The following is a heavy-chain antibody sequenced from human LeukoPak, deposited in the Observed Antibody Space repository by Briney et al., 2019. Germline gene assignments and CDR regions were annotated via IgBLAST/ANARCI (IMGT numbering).Heavy chain of an antibody. D-gene: IGHD4-17*01. CDR3: AREPVPQDNGDTVNAYDL. CDR1: GGSLSGHY. J-gene: IGHJ3*01. CDR2: IHHDGRT. V-gene: IGHV4-34*01. Sequence: SETLSLTCAVYGGSLSGHYWSWIRQSPGKGLEWIGDIHHDGRTKYSPSLKSRVSILLDTSKNEVSLRLTPVTAADTALYFCAREPVPQDNGDTVNAYDLWGQGTMVIVSS.